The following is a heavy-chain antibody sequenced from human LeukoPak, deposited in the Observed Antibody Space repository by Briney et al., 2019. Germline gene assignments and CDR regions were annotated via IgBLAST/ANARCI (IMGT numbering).Heavy chain of an antibody. D-gene: IGHD3-3*01. Sequence: GGSLRLSCAASGFTFSTYGMHWVRQAPGKGLEWVAVISYDGSNEYYADSVKGRFTISRDNAKNSLYLQMNSLRAEDTAVYYCARLYYDFWSGYWGRPYYFDYWGQGTLVTVSS. CDR3: ARLYYDFWSGYWGRPYYFDY. V-gene: IGHV3-30*03. CDR2: ISYDGSNE. J-gene: IGHJ4*02. CDR1: GFTFSTYG.